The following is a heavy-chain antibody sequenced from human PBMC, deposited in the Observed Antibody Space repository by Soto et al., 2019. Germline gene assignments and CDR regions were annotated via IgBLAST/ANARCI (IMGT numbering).Heavy chain of an antibody. CDR1: GGSLSSGGYS. J-gene: IGHJ4*02. D-gene: IGHD2-15*01. Sequence: PSETLSLTCAVSGGSLSSGGYSWSWIRQPPGKGLEWIGYIYHSGSTYYNPSLKSRVTISVDRSKNQFSLNLSSVTAADTAVYYCASLRGYCSGGSCYDPIFWGQGTLVTVSS. CDR3: ASLRGYCSGGSCYDPIF. CDR2: IYHSGST. V-gene: IGHV4-30-2*01.